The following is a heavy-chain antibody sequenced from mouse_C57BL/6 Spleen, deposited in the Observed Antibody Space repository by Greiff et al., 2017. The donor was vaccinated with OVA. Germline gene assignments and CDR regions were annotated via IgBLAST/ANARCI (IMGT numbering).Heavy chain of an antibody. CDR1: GYTFTDYY. D-gene: IGHD3-2*02. Sequence: EVQLQQSGPELVKPGASVKISCKASGYTFTDYYMNWVKQSHGKSLEWIGDINPNNGGTSYNQKFKGKATLTVDKSSSTAYMELRSLTSEDSAGDYCARRGSSGSFADWGQGTLVTVSA. J-gene: IGHJ3*01. V-gene: IGHV1-26*01. CDR2: INPNNGGT. CDR3: ARRGSSGSFAD.